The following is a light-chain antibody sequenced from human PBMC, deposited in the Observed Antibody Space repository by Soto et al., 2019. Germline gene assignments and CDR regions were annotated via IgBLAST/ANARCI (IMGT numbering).Light chain of an antibody. CDR1: QSVSNKY. V-gene: IGKV3-20*01. J-gene: IGKJ2*01. CDR2: GSS. CDR3: QQYGSSPPYS. Sequence: EVVLTQSPGTLSLSPGERATLSCRASQSVSNKYLAWYQQKPGQAPRLLIFGSSDRATGIPDRFSGSGSGTDFTLNISRLEPEDFALYYCQQYGSSPPYSFGQGTKPEIK.